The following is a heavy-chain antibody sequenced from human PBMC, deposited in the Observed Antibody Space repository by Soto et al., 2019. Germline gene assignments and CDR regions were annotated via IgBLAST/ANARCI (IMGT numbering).Heavy chain of an antibody. CDR1: GFTFSSYG. CDR3: ARRPCSGGSCYGMDV. CDR2: IWYDGSNK. J-gene: IGHJ6*02. V-gene: IGHV3-33*01. Sequence: QVQLVESGGGVVQPGRSLRLSCAASGFTFSSYGMHWVRQAPGKGLEWVAVIWYDGSNKYYADSVKGRFTISRDNSKNTLYLQMNSLRAEDTAVYYCARRPCSGGSCYGMDVWGQGTTVTVSS. D-gene: IGHD2-15*01.